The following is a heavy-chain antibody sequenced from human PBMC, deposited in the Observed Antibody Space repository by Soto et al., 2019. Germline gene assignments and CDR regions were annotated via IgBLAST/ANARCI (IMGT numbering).Heavy chain of an antibody. Sequence: PGGSLRLSCAASGFTFSSYGMHWVRQAPGKGLEWVAVISYDGSNKYYADSVKGRFTISRDNSKNTLYLQMNSLRAEDTAVYYCAKDSQRYFDWLAAKYFDYWGQGTLVTVSS. V-gene: IGHV3-30*18. J-gene: IGHJ4*02. CDR1: GFTFSSYG. CDR2: ISYDGSNK. D-gene: IGHD3-9*01. CDR3: AKDSQRYFDWLAAKYFDY.